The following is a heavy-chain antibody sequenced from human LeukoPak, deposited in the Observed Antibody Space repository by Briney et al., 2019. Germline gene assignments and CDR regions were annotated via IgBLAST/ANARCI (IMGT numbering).Heavy chain of an antibody. J-gene: IGHJ6*02. D-gene: IGHD4-17*01. CDR2: IYYSGST. CDR3: ARDRRGVDYGDRYYYYGMDV. CDR1: GGSISSSSYY. V-gene: IGHV4-39*07. Sequence: EPSETLSLTCTVSGGSISSSSYYWGWIRQPPGKGLGWIGSIYYSGSTYYNPSLKSRVTISVDTSKNQFSLKLSSVTAADTAVYYCARDRRGVDYGDRYYYYGMDVWGQGTTVTVSS.